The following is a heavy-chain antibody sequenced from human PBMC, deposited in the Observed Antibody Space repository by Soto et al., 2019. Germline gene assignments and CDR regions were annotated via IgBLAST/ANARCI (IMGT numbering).Heavy chain of an antibody. CDR1: GFTFNNYA. J-gene: IGHJ4*02. V-gene: IGHV3-23*01. CDR3: VKGRGGSGSLTPRVDF. Sequence: EVQLLEYGGGLVQPGGSLRLSCAASGFTFNNYAMTWVRQAPGKGLEWVSAISGGGDTTSYADSVKGRFTVSRDGSKNTLYLQMSSQRAEDTALYYCVKGRGGSGSLTPRVDFWGQCTLVTVSS. D-gene: IGHD3-10*01. CDR2: ISGGGDTT.